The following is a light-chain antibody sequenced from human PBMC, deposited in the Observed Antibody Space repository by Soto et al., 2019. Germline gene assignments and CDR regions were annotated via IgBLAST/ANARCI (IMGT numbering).Light chain of an antibody. Sequence: QSALTQPASVSGSPGQSITISCTGTSSDVGGYNYVSWYQQHPGKAPKLMIYEVSNRPSGVSNRFSGSKSGNTASLSISGLQAEDDADYYCSSYTSSSTPYVFGPGTKLTVL. CDR2: EVS. CDR1: SSDVGGYNY. V-gene: IGLV2-14*01. J-gene: IGLJ1*01. CDR3: SSYTSSSTPYV.